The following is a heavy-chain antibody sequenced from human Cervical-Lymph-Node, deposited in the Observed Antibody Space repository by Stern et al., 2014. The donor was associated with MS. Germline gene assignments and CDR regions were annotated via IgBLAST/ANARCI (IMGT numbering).Heavy chain of an antibody. V-gene: IGHV1-18*01. Sequence: VQLVQSGAEVKKPGASVKVSCKASGNTTTSYGISWVRQAPGQGLEWMGWISTHNGNTNYVQKLQGRVTMTTDTSTSTAYMELRSLRSDDTAVYYCATFIATAGTFNYWGQGTLVTVSS. CDR3: ATFIATAGTFNY. D-gene: IGHD6-25*01. J-gene: IGHJ4*02. CDR1: GNTTTSYG. CDR2: ISTHNGNT.